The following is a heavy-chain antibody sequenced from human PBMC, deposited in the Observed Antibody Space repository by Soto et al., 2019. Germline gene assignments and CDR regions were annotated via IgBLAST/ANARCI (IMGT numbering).Heavy chain of an antibody. D-gene: IGHD5-18*01. CDR2: IWYDGSNK. J-gene: IGHJ6*02. V-gene: IGHV3-33*01. CDR1: GFTFSSYG. CDR3: AREGYSYGYYYYYVMDV. Sequence: QVQLVESGGGVVQPGRSLRLSCAASGFTFSSYGMQWVRQSPGKGLEWVAVIWYDGSNKYYADSVKGRFTISRDNSKNTLYLQMNSLRAEDTAVYYCAREGYSYGYYYYYVMDVWGQGTTVTVSS.